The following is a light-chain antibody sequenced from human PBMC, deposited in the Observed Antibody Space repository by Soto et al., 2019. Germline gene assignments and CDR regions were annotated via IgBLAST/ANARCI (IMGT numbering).Light chain of an antibody. CDR1: QTVTSNY. J-gene: IGKJ1*01. Sequence: EIVLTQSPGTLSLSPGERATLSCGASQTVTSNYLAWYQQKPGQAPRLLIFGASIRVTGIPDRFIGSGSGPDFTLPINRREPGDFAVYYCQHCVPSLTTFGRGTKVEVK. CDR2: GAS. V-gene: IGKV3-20*01. CDR3: QHCVPSLTT.